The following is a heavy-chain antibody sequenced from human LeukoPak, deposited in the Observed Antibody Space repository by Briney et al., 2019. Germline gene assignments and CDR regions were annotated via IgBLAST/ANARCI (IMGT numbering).Heavy chain of an antibody. Sequence: GGSLRLSCAASGFTFSSYEMNWVRQAPGKGLEWVSYISSSGSTIYYADSVKGRFTISRDNSKNTLYLQMNSLRAEDTAVYYCAREGGTYYRTLGFDYWGQGTLVTVSS. J-gene: IGHJ4*02. CDR1: GFTFSSYE. CDR3: AREGGTYYRTLGFDY. V-gene: IGHV3-48*03. D-gene: IGHD1-26*01. CDR2: ISSSGSTI.